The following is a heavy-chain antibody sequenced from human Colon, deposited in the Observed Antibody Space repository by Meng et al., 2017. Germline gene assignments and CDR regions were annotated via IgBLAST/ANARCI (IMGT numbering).Heavy chain of an antibody. D-gene: IGHD6-19*01. CDR2: IFHTGST. J-gene: IGHJ4*02. Sequence: QVQLQQWGAGLLKPSETLSLTCAVYGGSFSGYYWSWIRQPPGKGLEWIGEIFHTGSTNYNPSLKSRVTISVDKSKNQFSLILSSVTAADTAVYYCSRGSSGWHDLGAYWGQGTLVTVSS. CDR1: GGSFSGYY. V-gene: IGHV4-34*12. CDR3: SRGSSGWHDLGAY.